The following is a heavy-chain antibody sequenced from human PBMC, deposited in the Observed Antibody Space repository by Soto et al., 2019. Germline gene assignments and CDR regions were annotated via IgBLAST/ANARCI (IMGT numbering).Heavy chain of an antibody. CDR1: GFILSHPW. CDR3: TTGIYYDILTGYHNVAY. J-gene: IGHJ4*02. D-gene: IGHD3-9*01. Sequence: AGSLRLSCVAAGFILSHPWMTWVRQAAGKGLEWVGRIKSKTAGGTADYATPVKGRATISRDDSKNTVYLKMNSLKTEDTGVYYCTTGIYYDILTGYHNVAYWGQGALVTVSS. V-gene: IGHV3-15*01. CDR2: IKSKTAGGTA.